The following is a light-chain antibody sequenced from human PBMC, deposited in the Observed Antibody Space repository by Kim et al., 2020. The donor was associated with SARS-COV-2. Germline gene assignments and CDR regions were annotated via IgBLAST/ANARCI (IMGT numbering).Light chain of an antibody. J-gene: IGLJ7*01. CDR3: QAWDSNTGI. V-gene: IGLV3-1*01. CDR2: HLV. Sequence: VAHGQTASITCFGDKLGNKDVSWYQQRPGQSPVLVIYHLVKRPSGIPERFSASNSGNTATLTISGTQPTDEADYYCQAWDSNTGIFGSGTQLTVL. CDR1: KLGNKD.